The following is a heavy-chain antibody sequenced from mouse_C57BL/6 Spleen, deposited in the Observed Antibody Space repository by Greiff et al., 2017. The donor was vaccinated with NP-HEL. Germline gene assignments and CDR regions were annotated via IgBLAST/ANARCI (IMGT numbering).Heavy chain of an antibody. CDR2: IDPSDSET. CDR3: ARGYGSSEDY. D-gene: IGHD1-1*01. Sequence: QVQLQQPGAELVRPGSSVKLSCKASGYTFTSYWMHWVKQRPIQGLEWIGNIDPSDSETHYNQKFKDKATLTVDKSSSTAYMQLSSLTSEDSAVYYGARGYGSSEDYWGQGTTLTVSS. J-gene: IGHJ2*01. CDR1: GYTFTSYW. V-gene: IGHV1-52*01.